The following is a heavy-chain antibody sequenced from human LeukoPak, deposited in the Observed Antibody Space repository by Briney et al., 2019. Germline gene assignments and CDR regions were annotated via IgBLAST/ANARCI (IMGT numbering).Heavy chain of an antibody. CDR3: ARVSSVAGTDFDY. J-gene: IGHJ4*02. CDR2: IKQDGSEK. CDR1: GFTFSSYW. V-gene: IGHV3-7*01. Sequence: GGSLRLSCAASGFTFSSYWTSWVRQAPGKGLEWVANIKQDGSEKYYVDSVKGRFTISRDNAKNSLYLQMNSLRAEDTAVYYCARVSSVAGTDFDYWGQGTLVTVSS. D-gene: IGHD6-19*01.